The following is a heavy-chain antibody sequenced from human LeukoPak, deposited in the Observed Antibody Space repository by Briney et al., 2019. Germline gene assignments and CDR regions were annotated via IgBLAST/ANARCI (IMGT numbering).Heavy chain of an antibody. CDR1: GYSFTTYW. D-gene: IGHD3-10*01. J-gene: IGHJ4*02. CDR3: ARLGSGSHFYFDY. Sequence: GESLKISCKGSGYSFTTYWISWVRRMPGKGLEWMGRIDPIDSYTNYSPSFQGHVTISVDKSISTAYLQWSSLKASDTAMYYCARLGSGSHFYFDYWGQGTLVTVSS. V-gene: IGHV5-10-1*01. CDR2: IDPIDSYT.